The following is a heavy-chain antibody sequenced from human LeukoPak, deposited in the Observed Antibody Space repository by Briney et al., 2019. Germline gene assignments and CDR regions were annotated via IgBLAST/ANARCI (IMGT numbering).Heavy chain of an antibody. CDR3: ARDKWFGELANYYGMDV. D-gene: IGHD3-10*01. CDR2: IYYSGST. CDR1: GGSISSYY. J-gene: IGHJ6*02. V-gene: IGHV4-59*01. Sequence: PSETLSLTCTVSGGSISSYYWSWIRQPPGKGLEWIGYIYYSGSTNYNPSLKSRVTISVDTSKNQFSLKLSSVTAADTAVYYCARDKWFGELANYYGMDVWGQGTTVTVSS.